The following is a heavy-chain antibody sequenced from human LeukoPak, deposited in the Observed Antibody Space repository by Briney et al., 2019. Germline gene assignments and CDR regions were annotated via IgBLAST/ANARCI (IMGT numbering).Heavy chain of an antibody. CDR3: ARQIAAAGRLDY. D-gene: IGHD6-13*01. J-gene: IGHJ4*02. CDR1: GYSFANYW. V-gene: IGHV5-51*01. CDR2: IYPGDSDT. Sequence: GESLKISCKGSGYSFANYWIGWVRQMPGKGLEWMGTIYPGDSDTSYSPSFQGQVTISVDKSISTAYLQWSSLKASDTAMYYCARQIAAAGRLDYWGQGTLVTVSS.